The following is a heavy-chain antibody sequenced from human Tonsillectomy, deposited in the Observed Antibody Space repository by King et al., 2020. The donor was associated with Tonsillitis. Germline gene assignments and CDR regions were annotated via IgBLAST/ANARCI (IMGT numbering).Heavy chain of an antibody. D-gene: IGHD6-19*01. J-gene: IGHJ4*02. Sequence: GQLVQSGGGLVQPGGSLRISCAASGFTFRSYAMSWVRQAPGKGLEWVSAISGSGGSTYYADSVKGRFTISRDNSKNTLYLQMNSLRAEDTAVYYCAKVLSIAVAGKLDYWGQGTLVTVSS. CDR2: ISGSGGST. V-gene: IGHV3-23*04. CDR1: GFTFRSYA. CDR3: AKVLSIAVAGKLDY.